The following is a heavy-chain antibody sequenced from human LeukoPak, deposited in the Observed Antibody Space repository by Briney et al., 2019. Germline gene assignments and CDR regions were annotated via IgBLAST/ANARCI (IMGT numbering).Heavy chain of an antibody. CDR2: ISSTGGTT. Sequence: GGSLRLSCAASEFTFSSSAMSWVRQAPGKGLEWVSAISSTGGTTYYADSVKGPFTTSRDNSKSTLYLEMNSLRGDDTALYYCARRYGSSSYYFDYWGQGTLVTVSS. J-gene: IGHJ4*02. CDR3: ARRYGSSSYYFDY. D-gene: IGHD6-6*01. CDR1: EFTFSSSA. V-gene: IGHV3-23*01.